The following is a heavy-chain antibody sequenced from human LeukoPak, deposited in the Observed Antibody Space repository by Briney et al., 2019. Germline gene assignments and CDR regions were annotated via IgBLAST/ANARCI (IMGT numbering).Heavy chain of an antibody. CDR3: ARALRLYYGSGSYALDFDY. CDR2: ISSSSSYI. V-gene: IGHV3-21*01. Sequence: PGGSLRLSCTASGFTFSSYAMSWVRQAPGKGLEWVSSISSSSSYIYYADSVKGRFTISRDNAKNSLYLQMNSLRAEDTAVYYCARALRLYYGSGSYALDFDYWGQGTLVTVSS. CDR1: GFTFSSYA. J-gene: IGHJ4*02. D-gene: IGHD3-10*01.